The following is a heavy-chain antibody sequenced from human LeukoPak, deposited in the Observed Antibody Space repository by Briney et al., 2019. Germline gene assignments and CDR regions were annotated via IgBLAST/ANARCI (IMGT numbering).Heavy chain of an antibody. CDR1: GFTFSDYY. V-gene: IGHV3-72*01. J-gene: IGHJ4*02. D-gene: IGHD3-22*01. Sequence: PGGSLRLSCAASGFTFSDYYMDWVRQAPGKGLEWVGRIRNKARSYTTEYAASVKGRFTVSRDDSKNALYLQMNRLRAEDTAVYFCAKRGVVIRVILVGFHKEAYYFDSWGQGALVTVSS. CDR3: AKRGVVIRVILVGFHKEAYYFDS. CDR2: IRNKARSYTT.